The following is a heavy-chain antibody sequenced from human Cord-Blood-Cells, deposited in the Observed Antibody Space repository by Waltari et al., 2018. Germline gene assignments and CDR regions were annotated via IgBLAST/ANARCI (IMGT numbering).Heavy chain of an antibody. D-gene: IGHD1-1*01. CDR2: TNPNSDGT. Sequence: QVQLVQSGAEVKKPGASVKVSCKASGYTFTGYYMHWVRQAPGQGLEWMGWTNPNSDGTNYAQKFQGRVTMTRDTSISTAYMERSRLRSDDTAVYYCARDQRGLEELDYWGQGTLVTVSS. J-gene: IGHJ4*02. CDR1: GYTFTGYY. CDR3: ARDQRGLEELDY. V-gene: IGHV1-2*02.